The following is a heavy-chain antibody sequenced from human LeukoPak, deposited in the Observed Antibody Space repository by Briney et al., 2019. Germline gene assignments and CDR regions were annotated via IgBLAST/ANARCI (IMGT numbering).Heavy chain of an antibody. V-gene: IGHV3-30*18. Sequence: GGSLRLFCAASGFTFSSYGMHWVRQAPGKGLEWVAFISNDGGNEYYADSVKGRFTISRDNSKNTLYLEMNSLRADDTAVFYCAKDKFPYCSSINCYGLDYWGQGTLVAVSS. J-gene: IGHJ4*02. CDR1: GFTFSSYG. CDR3: AKDKFPYCSSINCYGLDY. D-gene: IGHD2-2*01. CDR2: ISNDGGNE.